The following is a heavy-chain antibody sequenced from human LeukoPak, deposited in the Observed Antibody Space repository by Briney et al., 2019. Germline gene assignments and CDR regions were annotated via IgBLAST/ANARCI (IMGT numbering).Heavy chain of an antibody. CDR1: AGSISSGGYY. CDR2: IYYSGST. D-gene: IGHD3-22*01. V-gene: IGHV4-31*03. Sequence: PSETLSLTCTVSAGSISSGGYYWSWIRQYPGKGLEWIGYIYYSGSTFYKPSLKSRVTISIDTSKNQFALELSSVTAADTAAYFCAVVTGFASDAFDIWGQGTMVTVSS. J-gene: IGHJ3*02. CDR3: AVVTGFASDAFDI.